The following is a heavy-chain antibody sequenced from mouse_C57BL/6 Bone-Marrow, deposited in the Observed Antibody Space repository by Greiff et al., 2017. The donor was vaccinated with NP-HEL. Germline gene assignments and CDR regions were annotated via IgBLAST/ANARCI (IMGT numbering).Heavy chain of an antibody. CDR1: GYAFTNYL. D-gene: IGHD1-1*01. V-gene: IGHV1-54*01. CDR2: INPGSGGT. CDR3: ARGDYYGSTPY. J-gene: IGHJ3*01. Sequence: QVQLQQSGAELVRPGTSVKVSCKASGYAFTNYLIEWVKQRPGQGLEWIGVINPGSGGTNYNEKFKGKATLTADKSSSTAYMQLSSLTSEDSAVYFCARGDYYGSTPYWGQGTLVTVSA.